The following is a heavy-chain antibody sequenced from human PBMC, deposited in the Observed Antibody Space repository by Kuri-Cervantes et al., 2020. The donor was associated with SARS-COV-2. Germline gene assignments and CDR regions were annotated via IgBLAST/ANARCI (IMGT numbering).Heavy chain of an antibody. J-gene: IGHJ4*02. CDR1: GFNFSTTD. V-gene: IGHV3-30*02. Sequence: GESLKISCVASGFNFSTTDMHWVRQAPGKGLELVTFIKCDGKSKKCIASGKGRFTISRDNSQNTLHLQMKSLRDEDTAIYYCAKDCAGGNDFWGQGTLVTVSS. CDR3: AKDCAGGNDF. D-gene: IGHD2-8*02. CDR2: IKCDGKSK.